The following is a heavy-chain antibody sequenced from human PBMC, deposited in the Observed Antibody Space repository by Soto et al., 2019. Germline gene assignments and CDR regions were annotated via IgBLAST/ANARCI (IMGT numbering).Heavy chain of an antibody. J-gene: IGHJ4*02. D-gene: IGHD3-10*01. Sequence: SVKVSCKASGGTFSSYAISWVRQAPGQGLEWMGGIIPIFGTANYAQKFQGRVTITADESTSTAYMELSSLRSEDTAVYYCASSRFDYYGSGSYPYPGLDYWGQGTLVTVSS. V-gene: IGHV1-69*13. CDR1: GGTFSSYA. CDR2: IIPIFGTA. CDR3: ASSRFDYYGSGSYPYPGLDY.